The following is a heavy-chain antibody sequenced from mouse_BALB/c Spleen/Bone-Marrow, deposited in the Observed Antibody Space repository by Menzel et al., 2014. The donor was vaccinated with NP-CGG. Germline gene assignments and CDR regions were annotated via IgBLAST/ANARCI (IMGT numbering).Heavy chain of an antibody. CDR2: ISYSGSS. CDR3: ARYDYDVGYFDY. CDR1: GYSITSDYA. D-gene: IGHD2-4*01. J-gene: IGHJ2*01. Sequence: EVKLVESGPGLVKPSQSLSLTCTVTGYSITSDYAWNWIRQFPGNKLEWMGFISYSGSSSYNPSLESRIPITRDTPKTQFFLQLHSVTTEDTATYYCARYDYDVGYFDYWGQGTTLTVSS. V-gene: IGHV3-2*02.